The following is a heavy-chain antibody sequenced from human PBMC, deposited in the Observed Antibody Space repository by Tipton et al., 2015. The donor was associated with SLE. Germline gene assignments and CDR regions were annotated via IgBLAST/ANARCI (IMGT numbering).Heavy chain of an antibody. D-gene: IGHD3-10*01. J-gene: IGHJ4*02. CDR2: ISSSGGTK. V-gene: IGHV3-11*04. CDR1: GFTFGDHA. CDR3: ARGEFSFDY. Sequence: SLRLSCRASGFTFGDHAMSWVRQAPGKGLEWVSYISSSGGTKKYADSVKGRFTISRDNANNSLYLQMNSLRAEDTAVYYCARGEFSFDYWGQGTLVTVSS.